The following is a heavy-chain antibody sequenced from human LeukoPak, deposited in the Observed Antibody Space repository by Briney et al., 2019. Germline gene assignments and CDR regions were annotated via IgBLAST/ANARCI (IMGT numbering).Heavy chain of an antibody. CDR2: ICDSGRTI. V-gene: IGHV3-11*01. CDR1: GFTFSDYY. D-gene: IGHD3-22*01. CDR3: ARDRLGDYDHSGYYDK. Sequence: GGSLRLSCAASGFTFSDYYMSWIRQAPGKGLKWVSYICDSGRTIYYAGSVKGRFTISRDNAKNSVYLQMNNLGAEDTAVYYCARDRLGDYDHSGYYDKWGQGTLVTVSS. J-gene: IGHJ4*02.